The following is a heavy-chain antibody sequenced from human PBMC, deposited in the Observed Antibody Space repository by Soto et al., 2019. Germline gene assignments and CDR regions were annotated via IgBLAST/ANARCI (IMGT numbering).Heavy chain of an antibody. D-gene: IGHD6-13*01. Sequence: GGSLRLSCAASGFTFSSYAMHWVRQAPGKGLEWVAVISYDGSNKYYADSVKGRFTISRDNSKNTLYLQMNSLRAEDTAVYYCARDPVAAAVPVSVGMDVWGQGTTVTVSS. CDR2: ISYDGSNK. J-gene: IGHJ6*02. CDR3: ARDPVAAAVPVSVGMDV. V-gene: IGHV3-30-3*01. CDR1: GFTFSSYA.